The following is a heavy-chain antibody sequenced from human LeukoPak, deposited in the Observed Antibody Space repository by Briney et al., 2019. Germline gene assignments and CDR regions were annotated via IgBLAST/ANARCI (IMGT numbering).Heavy chain of an antibody. D-gene: IGHD2-2*01. CDR3: AKGASAYCSSTTCYWDY. J-gene: IGHJ4*02. Sequence: GGTLRLSCAASEFTFSNYGMSWVRQAPGKGLEWVSAISGSGSGTYYADSVRGRFTISRDNSKNTLYLQMNSLRAEDTAVYYCAKGASAYCSSTTCYWDYWGQGTLVTVSS. CDR2: ISGSGSGT. CDR1: EFTFSNYG. V-gene: IGHV3-23*01.